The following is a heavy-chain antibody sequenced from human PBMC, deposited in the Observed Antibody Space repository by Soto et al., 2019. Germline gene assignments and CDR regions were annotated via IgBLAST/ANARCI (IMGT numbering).Heavy chain of an antibody. Sequence: SVKVSCKASGFTFTSSAVQWVRQARGQRLEWIGWIVVGSGNTNYAQKFQERVTITRDMSTSTAYMELSSLRSEDTAVYYCAAEPYTAMAYGMAGWGQGTNHTVST. CDR3: AAEPYTAMAYGMAG. CDR2: IVVGSGNT. CDR1: GFTFTSSA. V-gene: IGHV1-58*01. D-gene: IGHD5-18*01. J-gene: IGHJ6*01.